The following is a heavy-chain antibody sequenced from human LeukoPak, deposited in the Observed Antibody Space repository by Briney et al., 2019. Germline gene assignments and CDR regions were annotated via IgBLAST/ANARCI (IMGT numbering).Heavy chain of an antibody. CDR3: ASYSSTSLYYFDY. CDR1: GGSFSGYY. J-gene: IGHJ4*02. D-gene: IGHD2-2*01. V-gene: IGHV4-34*01. Sequence: PSETLSLTCAVYGGSFSGYYWSWIRQPPGKGLEGIGEINHSGSNNYNPSLKSRVTISVDTSKNQFSLKLSSVTAADTAVYYCASYSSTSLYYFDYWGQGTLVTVSS. CDR2: INHSGSN.